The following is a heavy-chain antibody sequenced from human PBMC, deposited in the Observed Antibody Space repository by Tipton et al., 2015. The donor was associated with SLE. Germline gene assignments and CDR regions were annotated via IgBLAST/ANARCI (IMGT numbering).Heavy chain of an antibody. V-gene: IGHV3-49*03. CDR1: GFVFGDYA. D-gene: IGHD3-3*01. CDR3: ARDQLPFLEWSAPGH. CDR2: IRSEAYGGTA. Sequence: QLVQSGGGLMQPGRSLRLSCTASGFVFGDYAFNWFRQPPGQGLEWVGFIRSEAYGGTAEYAASVKGRFTISRDDSKGVAYLQMNSLKTDDAAVYYCARDQLPFLEWSAPGHWGQGTLVTFSS. J-gene: IGHJ4*02.